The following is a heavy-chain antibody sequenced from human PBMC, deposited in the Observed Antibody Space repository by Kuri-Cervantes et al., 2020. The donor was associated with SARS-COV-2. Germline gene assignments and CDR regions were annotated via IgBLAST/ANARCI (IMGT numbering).Heavy chain of an antibody. V-gene: IGHV3-33*01. CDR1: GFTFSSYG. Sequence: GGSLRLSCAASGFTFSSYGMHWVRQAPGKGLEWVAVIWYDGSNKYYADSVKGRFTISRDNSKNTLYLQMNSLRAEDTAVYYCARGRNMYFHDSSGYLLVAARSRDAFDIWGQGTMVTVSS. D-gene: IGHD3-22*01. J-gene: IGHJ3*02. CDR2: IWYDGSNK. CDR3: ARGRNMYFHDSSGYLLVAARSRDAFDI.